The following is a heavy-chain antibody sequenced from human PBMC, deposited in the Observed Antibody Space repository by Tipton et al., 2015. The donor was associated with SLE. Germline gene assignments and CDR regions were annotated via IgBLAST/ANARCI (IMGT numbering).Heavy chain of an antibody. V-gene: IGHV4-61*09. CDR3: ARGGVDTAMALDY. Sequence: TLSRTCTVSGGSISSGSYYWSWIRQPAGKGLEWIGYIYTNGSTNYNPSLKSRVTISVDTSKNQFSLKLSSVTAADTAVYYCARGGVDTAMALDYWGQGTLVTVSS. CDR2: IYTNGST. J-gene: IGHJ4*02. CDR1: GGSISSGSYY. D-gene: IGHD5-18*01.